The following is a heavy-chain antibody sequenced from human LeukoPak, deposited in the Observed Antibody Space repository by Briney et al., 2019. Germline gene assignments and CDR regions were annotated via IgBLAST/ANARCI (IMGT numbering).Heavy chain of an antibody. CDR2: ICTSGST. Sequence: SETLSLTCTVSGGSISSYYWSWIRQPAGKGLEWIGRICTSGSTNYNPSLKSRVTISVDTSKNQFSLKLSSVTAADTAVYYCARAAWYSSSWYGPIDYWGQGTLVTVSS. J-gene: IGHJ4*02. V-gene: IGHV4-4*07. D-gene: IGHD6-13*01. CDR3: ARAAWYSSSWYGPIDY. CDR1: GGSISSYY.